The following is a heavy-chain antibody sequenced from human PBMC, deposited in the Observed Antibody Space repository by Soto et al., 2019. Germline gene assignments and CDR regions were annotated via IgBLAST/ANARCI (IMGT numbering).Heavy chain of an antibody. CDR2: ISSSSSYI. J-gene: IGHJ6*02. CDR3: AKSQKSGNHRYGMDV. Sequence: PGGSLRLSCAASGFTFSGYSMSWVRQAPGKGLEWVSSISSSSSYIYYADSVKGRFTISRDNAKNSLYLQVNSLRAEDTAVYYCAKSQKSGNHRYGMDVWGQGTTVTVSS. CDR1: GFTFSGYS. D-gene: IGHD1-26*01. V-gene: IGHV3-21*01.